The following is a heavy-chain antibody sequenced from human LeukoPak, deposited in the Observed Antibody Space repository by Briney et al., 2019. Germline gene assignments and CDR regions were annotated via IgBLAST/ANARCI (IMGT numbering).Heavy chain of an antibody. J-gene: IGHJ5*02. CDR2: IYYSGST. CDR3: ASTNCSRSSCFGANWFDP. V-gene: IGHV4-30-4*08. D-gene: IGHD2-2*01. Sequence: SETLSLTCTVSGASISSGDYYWSWIRQPPGKGLEWIGSIYYSGSTFHYNPSLKSRVAISIDTSKSQFSLSLSSVTAADTAVYYCASTNCSRSSCFGANWFDPWGQETLVTVSS. CDR1: GASISSGDYY.